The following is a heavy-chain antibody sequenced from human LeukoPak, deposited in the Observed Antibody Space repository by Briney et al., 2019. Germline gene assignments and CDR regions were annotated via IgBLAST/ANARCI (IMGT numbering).Heavy chain of an antibody. Sequence: GGSLRLSCAASGFTFSSYWMHWVRQAPGKGLVWVSRINSDGSSTSYADSVKGRFTISRDNSKNTLYLQMNSLRAEDTAVYYCAKARVDTAMVTQIYFDYWGQGTLVTVSS. CDR3: AKARVDTAMVTQIYFDY. CDR1: GFTFSSYW. CDR2: INSDGSST. J-gene: IGHJ4*02. D-gene: IGHD5-18*01. V-gene: IGHV3-74*01.